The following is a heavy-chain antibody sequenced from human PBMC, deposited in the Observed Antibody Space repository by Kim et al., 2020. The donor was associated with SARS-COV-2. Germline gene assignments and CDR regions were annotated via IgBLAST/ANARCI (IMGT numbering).Heavy chain of an antibody. Sequence: GGSLRLSCAASGFTFSSYGMHWVRQAPGKGLEWVAVISYDGSNKYYADSVKGRFTISRDNSKNTLYLQMNSLRAEDTAVYYCAKDFRMGGDVLRFLEWPQYYYGMDVWGQGTTVTVSS. J-gene: IGHJ6*02. D-gene: IGHD3-3*01. CDR1: GFTFSSYG. CDR2: ISYDGSNK. V-gene: IGHV3-30*18. CDR3: AKDFRMGGDVLRFLEWPQYYYGMDV.